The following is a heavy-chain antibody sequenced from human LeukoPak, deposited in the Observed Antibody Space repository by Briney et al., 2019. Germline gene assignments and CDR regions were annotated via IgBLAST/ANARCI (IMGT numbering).Heavy chain of an antibody. Sequence: ASVKVSCKASGYTFTNYGISWVRQAPGQGLEWMGWITTYNGNTNYAQKLLGRVTMTTDTFTNTAYMDLRSLRSDDTAAYYCARRTGSGTYFGYDYWGQGTLVTVSS. D-gene: IGHD3-10*01. CDR2: ITTYNGNT. J-gene: IGHJ4*02. V-gene: IGHV1-18*01. CDR3: ARRTGSGTYFGYDY. CDR1: GYTFTNYG.